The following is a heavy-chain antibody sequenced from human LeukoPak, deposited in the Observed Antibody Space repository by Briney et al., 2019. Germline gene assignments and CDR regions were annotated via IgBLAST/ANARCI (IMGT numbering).Heavy chain of an antibody. D-gene: IGHD3-9*01. CDR1: GYIFTGYY. J-gene: IGHJ5*02. CDR2: INPNSGGT. Sequence: ASVKVSCKASGYIFTGYYMHWVRQAPGQGLEWMGWINPNSGGTNYAQKFQGRVTMTRDTSISTAYMELSRLRSDDTAVYYCARDRFYDILTGYNWFDPWGQGTLVTVSS. V-gene: IGHV1-2*02. CDR3: ARDRFYDILTGYNWFDP.